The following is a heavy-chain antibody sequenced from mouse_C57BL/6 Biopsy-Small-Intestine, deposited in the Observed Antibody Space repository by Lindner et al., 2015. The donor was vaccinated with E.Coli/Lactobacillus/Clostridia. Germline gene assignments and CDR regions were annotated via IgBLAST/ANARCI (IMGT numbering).Heavy chain of an antibody. CDR3: ARGFPYSSSWYFDF. CDR1: GYTFTNYY. CDR2: INPNSGFT. D-gene: IGHD1-1*01. V-gene: IGHV1-84*02. Sequence: SVKVSCKASGYTFTNYYVYWVRQAPGQGLEWVGWINPNSGFTNFAQKFQGRVTLTWDASITTAFLDLRSLTSDDTAIYFCARGFPYSSSWYFDFWGQGSLVTVSS. J-gene: IGHJ1*01.